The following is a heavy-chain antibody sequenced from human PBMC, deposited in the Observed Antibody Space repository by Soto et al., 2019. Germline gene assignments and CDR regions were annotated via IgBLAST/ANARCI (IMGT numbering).Heavy chain of an antibody. D-gene: IGHD3-16*01. CDR1: GYTFTSYA. Sequence: GASVKVSCKASGYTFTSYAMHWVRQAPGQRLEWMGWINAGNGNTKYSQKFQGRVTITRDTSASTAYMELSSLRSEDTAVYYCARVLTFGGAIPPLHWGQGTRVTVSS. V-gene: IGHV1-3*01. CDR2: INAGNGNT. CDR3: ARVLTFGGAIPPLH. J-gene: IGHJ4*02.